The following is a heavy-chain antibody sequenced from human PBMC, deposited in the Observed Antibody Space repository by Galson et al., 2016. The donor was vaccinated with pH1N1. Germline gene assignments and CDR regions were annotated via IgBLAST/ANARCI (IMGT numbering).Heavy chain of an antibody. CDR2: IYHSAHSGST. CDR1: VDSISRYS. J-gene: IGHJ6*01. Sequence: SETLSLTCTVSVDSISRYSWHWIRQAPGKGLEWIGYIYHSAHSGSTNYNPYLKSRVTISVETSTSQFSLNLIPVTAAATAVYSCARGDFVVGEGWYNGFDVWGQGTTVTVSS. CDR3: ARGDFVVGEGWYNGFDV. D-gene: IGHD2-15*01. V-gene: IGHV4-59*01.